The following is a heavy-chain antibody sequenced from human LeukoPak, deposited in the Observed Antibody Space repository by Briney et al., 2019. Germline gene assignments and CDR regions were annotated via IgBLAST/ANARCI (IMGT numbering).Heavy chain of an antibody. CDR2: IYYSGST. Sequence: PSQTLSLTSTVSGGSISSGDYYWSWIRQPPGKGLEWIGYIYYSGSTYYNPSLKSRVTISVDTSKNQFSLKLSSVTAADTAVYYCARSSQDIVVVPPAISWFDPWGQGTLVTVSS. CDR1: GGSISSGDYY. J-gene: IGHJ5*02. D-gene: IGHD2-2*01. CDR3: ARSSQDIVVVPPAISWFDP. V-gene: IGHV4-30-4*01.